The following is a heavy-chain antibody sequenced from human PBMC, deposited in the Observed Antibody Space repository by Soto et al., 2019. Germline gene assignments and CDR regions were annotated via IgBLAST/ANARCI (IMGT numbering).Heavy chain of an antibody. CDR3: ARIEMASIK. J-gene: IGHJ4*02. CDR2: IYYTGST. CDR1: GASISSGGYY. Sequence: SETLSLTCNVSGASISSGGYYWIWLRQSPGKGLEWIGHIYYTGSTFYSPSLKSRLTISLDTSKNQFSLDLRSVTAADTAMYYCARIEMASIKWGRGTLVTVSS. V-gene: IGHV4-31*03.